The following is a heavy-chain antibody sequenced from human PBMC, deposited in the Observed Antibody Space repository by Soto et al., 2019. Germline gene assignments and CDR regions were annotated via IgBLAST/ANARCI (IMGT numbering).Heavy chain of an antibody. D-gene: IGHD2-2*01. J-gene: IGHJ6*03. CDR2: ISPIYGKT. V-gene: IGHV1-18*01. CDR3: ARRGAGDCSSTSCYDYYYYMDV. Sequence: ASVKVSCKASGGTFSSYAISWVRQAPGQGLEWMGRISPIYGKTNYAQKLQGRVTMTTDTSTSTAYMELRSLRSDDTAVYYCARRGAGDCSSTSCYDYYYYMDVWGKGTTVTVSS. CDR1: GGTFSSYA.